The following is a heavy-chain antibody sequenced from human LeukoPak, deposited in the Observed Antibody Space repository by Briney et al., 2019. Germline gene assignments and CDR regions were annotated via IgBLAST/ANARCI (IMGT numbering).Heavy chain of an antibody. CDR3: ARGPPNWGYDY. D-gene: IGHD7-27*01. Sequence: ASVKVSCKASGYTFTSYYMHWVRQAPGQGLEWMGIINPSGGSTSYAQKFQGRVTMTRNTSISTAYMELSSLRSDDTAVYYCARGPPNWGYDYWGPGTLVTVSS. V-gene: IGHV1-46*01. CDR1: GYTFTSYY. CDR2: INPSGGST. J-gene: IGHJ4*02.